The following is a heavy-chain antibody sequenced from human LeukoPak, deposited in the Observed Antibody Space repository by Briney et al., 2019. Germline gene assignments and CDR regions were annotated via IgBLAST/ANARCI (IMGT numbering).Heavy chain of an antibody. CDR1: GYTFNDYY. CDR2: INPNSGGT. J-gene: IGHJ4*02. D-gene: IGHD6-19*01. CDR3: ARALSSGWGY. Sequence: ASAKVSCKASGYTFNDYYIHWVRQAPGQGLEWMGWINPNSGGTNYAQKFQGRVTMTRDTSISTAYMELSRLRSDDTAVYYCARALSSGWGYWGQGTLVTVSS. V-gene: IGHV1-2*02.